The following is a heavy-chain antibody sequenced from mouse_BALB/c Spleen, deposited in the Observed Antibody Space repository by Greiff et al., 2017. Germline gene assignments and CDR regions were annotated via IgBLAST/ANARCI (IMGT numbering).Heavy chain of an antibody. CDR3: ARGAYYGNLFAY. J-gene: IGHJ3*01. CDR1: GYTFTSYW. Sequence: VKLMESGAELARPGASVKLSCKASGYTFTSYWMQWVKQRPGQGLEWIGAIYPGDGDTRYTQKFKGKATLTADKSSSTAYMQLSSLASEDSAVYYCARGAYYGNLFAYWGQGTLVTVSA. CDR2: IYPGDGDT. V-gene: IGHV1-87*01. D-gene: IGHD2-10*01.